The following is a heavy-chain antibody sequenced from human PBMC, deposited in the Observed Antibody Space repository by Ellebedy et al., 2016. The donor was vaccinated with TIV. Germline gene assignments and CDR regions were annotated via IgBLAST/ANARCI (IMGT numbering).Heavy chain of an antibody. CDR1: GGSISSSSYY. Sequence: MPSETLSLTCTVSGGSISSSSYYRGWIRQPPGKGLEWIGSMYYSGSTYNNPSLKSRVTISVDTSKNQFSLKLSSVTAADTAVYYCASGPNYYDSSGYFAYWGQGTLVTVSS. CDR3: ASGPNYYDSSGYFAY. V-gene: IGHV4-39*01. D-gene: IGHD3-22*01. J-gene: IGHJ4*02. CDR2: MYYSGST.